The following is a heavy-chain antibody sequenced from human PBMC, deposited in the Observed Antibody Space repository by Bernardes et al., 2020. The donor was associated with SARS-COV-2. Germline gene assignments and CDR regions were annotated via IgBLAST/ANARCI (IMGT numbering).Heavy chain of an antibody. V-gene: IGHV4-31*01. CDR1: GGSISSGNYY. D-gene: IGHD3-22*01. Sequence: SETLSLTCTVSGGSISSGNYYWSWVRQHPEKGLEWIGYIYYRGTTYYNPSLKSPVTMSIDTSKNQFSLKMSSVTAADTAVYYCARGEDTDSSGYFFVYWGQGTLVTVTS. CDR2: IYYRGTT. J-gene: IGHJ4*02. CDR3: ARGEDTDSSGYFFVY.